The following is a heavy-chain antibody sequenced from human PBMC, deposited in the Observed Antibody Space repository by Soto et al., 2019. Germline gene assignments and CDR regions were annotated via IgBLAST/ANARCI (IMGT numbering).Heavy chain of an antibody. Sequence: PGGSLRLSCAASGFTFSSYSMNWVRQAPGKGLEWVSYISSSSSTIYYADSVKGRFTISRDNAKNSLYLQMNSLRDEDTAVYYCARDPTDYGDYEYYFDYWGQGTLVTVSS. V-gene: IGHV3-48*02. D-gene: IGHD4-17*01. CDR1: GFTFSSYS. CDR3: ARDPTDYGDYEYYFDY. CDR2: ISSSSSTI. J-gene: IGHJ4*02.